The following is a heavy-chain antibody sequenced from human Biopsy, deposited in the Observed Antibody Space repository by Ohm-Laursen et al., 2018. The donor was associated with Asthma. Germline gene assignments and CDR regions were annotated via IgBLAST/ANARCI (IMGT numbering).Heavy chain of an antibody. Sequence: GSLRLSCAAYGLTFSDYWMHWVRQAPGKGLEWVSRVKGDGRRTSYADSVKGRFTISRDNAKNTLYLQMNSLRVEDTAVYYCARDGVVPDAMYYHYYYGLDVWGQGTTVTVSS. D-gene: IGHD2-2*01. CDR1: GLTFSDYW. CDR3: ARDGVVPDAMYYHYYYGLDV. J-gene: IGHJ6*02. CDR2: VKGDGRRT. V-gene: IGHV3-74*01.